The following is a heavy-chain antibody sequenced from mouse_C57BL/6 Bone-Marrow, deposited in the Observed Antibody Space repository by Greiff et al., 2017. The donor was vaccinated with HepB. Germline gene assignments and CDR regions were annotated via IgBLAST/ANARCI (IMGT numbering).Heavy chain of an antibody. V-gene: IGHV5-4*01. D-gene: IGHD2-5*01. CDR1: GFTFSSYA. CDR3: ARDEDSNYPFAY. CDR2: ISDGGSYT. J-gene: IGHJ3*01. Sequence: EVQVVESGGGLVKPGGSLKLSCAASGFTFSSYAMSWVRQTPEKRLEWVATISDGGSYTYYPDNVKGRFTISRDNAKNNLYLQMSHLKSEDTAMYYCARDEDSNYPFAYWGQGTLVTVSA.